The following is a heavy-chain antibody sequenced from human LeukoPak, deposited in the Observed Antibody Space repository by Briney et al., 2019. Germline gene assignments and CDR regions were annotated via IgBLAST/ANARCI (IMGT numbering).Heavy chain of an antibody. CDR3: ATPLGSVAGTRRDFDY. CDR1: GYTLTELS. D-gene: IGHD6-19*01. Sequence: ASVKASCKVSGYTLTELSMHWVRQAPGKGLEWMGGFDPEDGETIYAQKFQGRVTMTEDTSTDTAYMELSGLRSEDTAVYYCATPLGSVAGTRRDFDYWGQGTLVTVSS. J-gene: IGHJ4*02. V-gene: IGHV1-24*01. CDR2: FDPEDGET.